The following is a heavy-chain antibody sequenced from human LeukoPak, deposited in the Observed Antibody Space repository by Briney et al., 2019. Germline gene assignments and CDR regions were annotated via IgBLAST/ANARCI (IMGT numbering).Heavy chain of an antibody. CDR2: ISYIGST. D-gene: IGHD5-18*01. CDR1: GGSISSFY. Sequence: PSETLSLTCTVSGGSISSFYWSWIRQPPGKGLEWIGYISYIGSTNYNPSLKSRVTISVDTSKNQFSLKLSSVTAADTAVYYCARHGNHVGGIQLWLSLDYWGQGSLVTVSS. V-gene: IGHV4-59*08. J-gene: IGHJ4*02. CDR3: ARHGNHVGGIQLWLSLDY.